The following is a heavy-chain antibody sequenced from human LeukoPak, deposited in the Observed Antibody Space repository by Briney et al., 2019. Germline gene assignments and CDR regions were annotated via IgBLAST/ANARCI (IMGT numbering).Heavy chain of an antibody. Sequence: GGSLRLSCAASGFTFSSYGMSWVRQAPGKGLEWVSAISGSGGSTYYADSVKGRFTISRDNSKNTLYLQMNSLRAEDTAVYYCATRKVRGVDYWGQGTLVTASS. D-gene: IGHD3-10*01. V-gene: IGHV3-23*01. J-gene: IGHJ4*02. CDR3: ATRKVRGVDY. CDR1: GFTFSSYG. CDR2: ISGSGGST.